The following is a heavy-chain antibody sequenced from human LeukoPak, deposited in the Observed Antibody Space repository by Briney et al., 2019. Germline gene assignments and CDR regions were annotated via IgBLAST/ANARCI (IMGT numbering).Heavy chain of an antibody. J-gene: IGHJ4*02. CDR3: ARRPQTRYSSSWTDY. CDR2: ISAYNGNT. D-gene: IGHD6-13*01. CDR1: GGTLSSYA. Sequence: ASVEVSCKASGGTLSSYAISLVRQAPGQGLEWMGWISAYNGNTNYAQKLQGRVTMTTDTSTSTAYMELRSLRSDDTAVYYCARRPQTRYSSSWTDYWGQGTLVTVSS. V-gene: IGHV1-18*01.